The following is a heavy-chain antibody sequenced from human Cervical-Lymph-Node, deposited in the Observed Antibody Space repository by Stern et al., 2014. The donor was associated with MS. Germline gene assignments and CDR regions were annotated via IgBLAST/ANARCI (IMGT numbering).Heavy chain of an antibody. J-gene: IGHJ4*02. Sequence: VQLVESGGGVVQPGRSLRLSCAASGFTFSSYGMHWVRQAPGKGLEWVAGIWYDGSNKYYADSVKGRFTISRDNSKNTLYLQMNSLRAEDTAVYYCARDRDGDQGFDYWGQGTLVTVSS. CDR2: IWYDGSNK. V-gene: IGHV3-33*01. CDR1: GFTFSSYG. D-gene: IGHD4-17*01. CDR3: ARDRDGDQGFDY.